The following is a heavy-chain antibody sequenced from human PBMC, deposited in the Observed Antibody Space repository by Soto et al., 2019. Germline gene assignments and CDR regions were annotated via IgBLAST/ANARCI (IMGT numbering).Heavy chain of an antibody. CDR2: IIPIFGTA. CDR1: GGTFSSYA. J-gene: IGHJ4*02. CDR3: ARDKRPQYYYDSSGYSLDY. V-gene: IGHV1-69*01. Sequence: QVQLVQSGAEVKKPGSSVKVSCKASGGTFSSYAISWVRQAPGQGLEWMGGIIPIFGTANYAQKFQGRVTITADESTSTAYMEMSRLRSEDTAVYYCARDKRPQYYYDSSGYSLDYWGQGTLVTVSS. D-gene: IGHD3-22*01.